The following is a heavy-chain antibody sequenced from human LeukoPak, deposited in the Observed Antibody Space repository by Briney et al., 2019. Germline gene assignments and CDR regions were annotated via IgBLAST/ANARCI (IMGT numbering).Heavy chain of an antibody. CDR2: INPSGGST. V-gene: IGHV1-46*01. CDR1: GYTFTSYY. J-gene: IGHJ4*02. Sequence: ASVKVSCKASGYTFTSYYMHWVRQAPGQGLEWMGIINPSGGSTSYAQKFQGRVTMTTDTSTSTAYMELRSLRSDDTAVYYCARDKLDFGVVMASSYYFDYWGQGTLVTVSS. CDR3: ARDKLDFGVVMASSYYFDY. D-gene: IGHD3-3*01.